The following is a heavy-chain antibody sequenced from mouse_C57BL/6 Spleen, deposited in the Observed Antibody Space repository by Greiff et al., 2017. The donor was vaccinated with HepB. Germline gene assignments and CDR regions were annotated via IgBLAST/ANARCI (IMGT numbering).Heavy chain of an antibody. CDR3: AKGNYSTRGDWDFEV. CDR2: IYPGSGST. D-gene: IGHD1-1*01. J-gene: IGHJ1*03. Sequence: QVQLQQPGAELVKPGASVKMSCKASGYTFTSYWITWVKQRPGQGLEWIGDIYPGSGSTNYNEKFKSKATLTVDTSSSTAYMQRSSLTSEGSAVYYSAKGNYSTRGDWDFEVWGTGAPVTVSS. V-gene: IGHV1-55*01. CDR1: GYTFTSYW.